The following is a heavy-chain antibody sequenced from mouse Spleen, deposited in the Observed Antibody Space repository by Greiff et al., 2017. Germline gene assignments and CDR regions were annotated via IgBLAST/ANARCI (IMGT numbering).Heavy chain of an antibody. J-gene: IGHJ2*01. CDR3: ARSRGNYPYFDY. D-gene: IGHD2-1*01. V-gene: IGHV1-69*01. CDR2: IDPSDSYT. Sequence: VQLQQPGAELVMPGASVKLSCKASGYTFTSYWMHWVKQRPGQGLEWIGEIDPSDSYTNYNQKFKGKATLTVDKSSSTAYMQLSSLTSEDSAVYYCARSRGNYPYFDYWGQGTTLTVSS. CDR1: GYTFTSYW.